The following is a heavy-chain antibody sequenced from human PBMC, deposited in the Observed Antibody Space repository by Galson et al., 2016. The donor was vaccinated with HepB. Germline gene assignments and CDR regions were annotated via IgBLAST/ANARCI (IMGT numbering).Heavy chain of an antibody. V-gene: IGHV1-69*13. CDR3: AKDLALYCSSTSTNCYRGFDP. CDR1: GGTFSSYA. D-gene: IGHD2-2*01. J-gene: IGHJ5*02. Sequence: SVKVSCTASGGTFSSYAISWMRQAPGQGLEWMGGIIPIYGTTNFAQKFQGRVTITADESMTTAYMELNSLRSDDTAWYYCAKDLALYCSSTSTNCYRGFDPWGQGTLVTVSS. CDR2: IIPIYGTT.